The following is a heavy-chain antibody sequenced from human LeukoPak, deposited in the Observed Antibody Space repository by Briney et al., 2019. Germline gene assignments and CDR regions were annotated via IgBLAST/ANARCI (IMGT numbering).Heavy chain of an antibody. V-gene: IGHV1-69*05. CDR1: GGTFSSYA. J-gene: IGHJ4*02. CDR2: IIPIFGTA. CDR3: SFSSSWYAPLGY. Sequence: GASVKVSCKASGGTFSSYAISWVRQAPGQGLEWMGGIIPIFGTANYAQKFQGRVTITTDESTSTAYMELSSLRSEDTAVYYCSFSSSWYAPLGYWGQGTLVTVSS. D-gene: IGHD6-13*01.